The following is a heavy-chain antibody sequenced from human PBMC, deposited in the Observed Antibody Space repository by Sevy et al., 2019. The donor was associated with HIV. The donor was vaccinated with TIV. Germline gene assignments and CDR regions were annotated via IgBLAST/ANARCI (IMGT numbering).Heavy chain of an antibody. J-gene: IGHJ6*02. CDR1: GFTFSNYV. V-gene: IGHV3-30*04. D-gene: IGHD6-19*01. Sequence: GGSLRLSCAAYGFTFSNYVMHWVRQAPGKGLEWVTFIASYGNDEDYADSVKGRFTISRDNSKNTLYLQMNSLRPEDTAVYYCARSVLAVAGSYGMDVWGQGTTVTVSS. CDR2: IASYGNDE. CDR3: ARSVLAVAGSYGMDV.